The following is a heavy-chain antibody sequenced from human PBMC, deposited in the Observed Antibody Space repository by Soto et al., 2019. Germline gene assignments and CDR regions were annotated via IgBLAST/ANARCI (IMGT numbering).Heavy chain of an antibody. J-gene: IGHJ4*02. CDR2: IHYSGTT. CDR3: ARGGQDFWSGPFDY. CDR1: GGSVSSGTYF. Sequence: SETLSLTCTVSGGSVSSGTYFWSWIRQPPGKGLEWIGYIHYSGTTNYNPSLKSRITMSADTSRNQFSLKLNSVTAADTAVYYCARGGQDFWSGPFDYWGQGALVTVSS. V-gene: IGHV4-61*01. D-gene: IGHD3-3*01.